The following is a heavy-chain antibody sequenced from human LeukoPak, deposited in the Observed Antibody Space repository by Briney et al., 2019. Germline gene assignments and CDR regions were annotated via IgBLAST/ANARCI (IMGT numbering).Heavy chain of an antibody. CDR2: IRYDGSNK. CDR1: GFTFSSYG. Sequence: LPGGSLRLSCAASGFTFSSYGMHWVRQAPGKGLERVAFIRYDGSNKYYADSVKGRFTISRDNSKNTLYLQMNSLRAEDTAVYYCAKDGLRYFDWSNPHWYFDLWGRGTLVTVSS. D-gene: IGHD3-9*01. J-gene: IGHJ2*01. CDR3: AKDGLRYFDWSNPHWYFDL. V-gene: IGHV3-30*02.